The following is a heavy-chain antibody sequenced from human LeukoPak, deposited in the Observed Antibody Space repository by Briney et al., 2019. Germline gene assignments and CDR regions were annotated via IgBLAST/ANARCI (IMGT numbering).Heavy chain of an antibody. CDR1: GGSISSSGYS. CDR2: IYHSGST. Sequence: SQTLSLTCAVSGGSISSSGYSWSWIRQPPGKGLEWIGYIYHSGSTYYNPSLKSRVTISVDTSKNQFSLKLSSVTAADTAVYYCARGLGWLQRFDYWGQGTLVTVSS. J-gene: IGHJ4*02. D-gene: IGHD5-24*01. V-gene: IGHV4-30-2*01. CDR3: ARGLGWLQRFDY.